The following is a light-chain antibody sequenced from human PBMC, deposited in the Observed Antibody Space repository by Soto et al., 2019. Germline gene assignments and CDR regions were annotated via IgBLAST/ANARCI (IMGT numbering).Light chain of an antibody. Sequence: EIVLTQSPATLSLSPGERATLSCRASQSVSRHLAWYQQKPGQAPRLLIFGASRGATGIPDRFSGSGSGTNFTLTINKVEPEDSAVYYCQHYGRSPSFGRGTKVDIK. CDR2: GAS. J-gene: IGKJ1*01. CDR3: QHYGRSPS. V-gene: IGKV3-20*01. CDR1: QSVSRH.